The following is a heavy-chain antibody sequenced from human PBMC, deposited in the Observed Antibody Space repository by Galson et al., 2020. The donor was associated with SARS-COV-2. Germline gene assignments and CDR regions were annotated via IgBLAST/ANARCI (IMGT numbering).Heavy chain of an antibody. D-gene: IGHD3-16*01. Sequence: TGGSLRLSCAASGFTFSSYAMHWVRQAPGKGLEWVAFISYDGSNKYYADSVKGRFTISRDNSKNTLYLQMNSLRAEDTAVYYCAREFGRGMDVWGQGTTVTVSS. CDR3: AREFGRGMDV. J-gene: IGHJ6*02. CDR1: GFTFSSYA. V-gene: IGHV3-30-3*01. CDR2: ISYDGSNK.